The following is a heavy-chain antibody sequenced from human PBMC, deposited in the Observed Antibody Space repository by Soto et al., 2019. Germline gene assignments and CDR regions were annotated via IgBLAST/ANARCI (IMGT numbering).Heavy chain of an antibody. CDR2: INHSGST. J-gene: IGHJ6*02. D-gene: IGHD2-21*01. V-gene: IGHV4-34*01. CDR1: GGSFSGYY. Sequence: SETLSLTCAVYGGSFSGYYWSWIRQPPGKGLEWIGEINHSGSTNYNPSHKSRVTISVDTSKNQFSLKLSSVTAADTAVYYCARGIVFYYYYYGMDVWGQGTTVTVSS. CDR3: ARGIVFYYYYYGMDV.